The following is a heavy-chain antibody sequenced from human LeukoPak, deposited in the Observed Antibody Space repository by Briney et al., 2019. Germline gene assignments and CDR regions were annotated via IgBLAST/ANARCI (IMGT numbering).Heavy chain of an antibody. CDR3: ARADFDGRIFDH. CDR2: INSGGDDI. Sequence: PGGSLRLPCAASGFSFSLYAMNWVRQAPGKGLEWISYINSGGDDIHYAASVGGRFTISRDDAGNTLFLQLSSLRAEDTAVYYCARADFDGRIFDHWGQGTLVTISS. D-gene: IGHD3-9*01. J-gene: IGHJ4*02. CDR1: GFSFSLYA. V-gene: IGHV3-21*05.